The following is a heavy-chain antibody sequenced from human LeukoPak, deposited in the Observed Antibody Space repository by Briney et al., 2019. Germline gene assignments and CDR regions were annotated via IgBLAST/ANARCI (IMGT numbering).Heavy chain of an antibody. Sequence: SETLSLICSVSGGSISSGSYYWSWIRQPPGKGLEWIGYIYYSGSTNYNPSLKSRVTISVDTSKNQFSLKLSSVTAADTAVYYCARDVSGYSLIDYWGQGTLVTVSS. CDR1: GGSISSGSYY. CDR3: ARDVSGYSLIDY. V-gene: IGHV4-61*01. CDR2: IYYSGST. J-gene: IGHJ4*02. D-gene: IGHD5-18*01.